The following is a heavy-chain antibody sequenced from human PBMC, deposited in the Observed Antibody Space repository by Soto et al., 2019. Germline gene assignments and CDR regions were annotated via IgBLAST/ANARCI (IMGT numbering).Heavy chain of an antibody. V-gene: IGHV4-39*01. CDR1: GGSISSSSYY. CDR3: ASTYSLEFDP. Sequence: PSETLSLTCTVSGGSISSSSYYWGWIRQPPGKGLEWIGSIYYSGSTYYNPSLKSRVTISVDTSKNQFSLKLSSVTAADTAVYYCASTYSLEFDPWGQGTLVTVSS. CDR2: IYYSGST. J-gene: IGHJ5*02. D-gene: IGHD6-13*01.